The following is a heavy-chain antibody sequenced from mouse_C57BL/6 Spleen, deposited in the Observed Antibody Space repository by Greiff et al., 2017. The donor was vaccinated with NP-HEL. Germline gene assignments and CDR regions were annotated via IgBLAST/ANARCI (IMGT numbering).Heavy chain of an antibody. CDR2: IHPNSGST. Sequence: QVQLQQPGAELVKPGASVKLSCTASGYTFTSYWMHWVKQSPGQGLEWIGRIHPNSGSTNYNEKFKSKATLTVDKSSSTAYMQRSSLTSEDSAVYYCARVDDNYYLDYWGQGTTLTVSS. J-gene: IGHJ2*01. CDR1: GYTFTSYW. V-gene: IGHV1-64*01. D-gene: IGHD2-1*01. CDR3: ARVDDNYYLDY.